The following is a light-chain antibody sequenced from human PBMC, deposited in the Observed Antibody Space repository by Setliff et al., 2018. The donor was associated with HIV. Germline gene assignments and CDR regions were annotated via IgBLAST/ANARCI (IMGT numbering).Light chain of an antibody. V-gene: IGLV2-14*01. CDR3: SSYAITNTLP. CDR2: EVR. Sequence: QSVLAQPASVSGSPGQSITISCTGTSSDIGGYSYVSWYQQHPGKAPKLIIYEVRNRPSGVSDRFSGSKSGYTASLTISGLQAEDEADYYCSSYAITNTLPFGTGTKGTVL. J-gene: IGLJ1*01. CDR1: SSDIGGYSY.